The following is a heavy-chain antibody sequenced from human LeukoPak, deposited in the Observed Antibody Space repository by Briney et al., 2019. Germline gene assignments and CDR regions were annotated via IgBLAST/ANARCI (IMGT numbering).Heavy chain of an antibody. D-gene: IGHD3-22*01. CDR1: GYTITGYY. CDR3: ARDRGDDTASYFDY. J-gene: IGHJ4*02. Sequence: ASVKVSCKASGYTITGYYMHWVRQAPGQGLEWMGRINPNSGGSGSAQKFQGRITMTRDTSISTAYMELSGLRSDDTAVYYCARDRGDDTASYFDYWGQGTLVTVSS. CDR2: INPNSGGS. V-gene: IGHV1-2*06.